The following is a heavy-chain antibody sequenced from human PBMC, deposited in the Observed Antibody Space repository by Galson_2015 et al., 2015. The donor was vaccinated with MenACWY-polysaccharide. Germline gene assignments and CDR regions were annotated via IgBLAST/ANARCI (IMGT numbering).Heavy chain of an antibody. CDR1: GFTFTSLW. CDR2: IKQDGTDK. J-gene: IGHJ4*02. D-gene: IGHD4-17*01. CDR3: ARGRGTTVGVDY. Sequence: SLRLSCAASGFTFTSLWMTWVRQAPGKGLEWVANIKQDGTDKYYVDSVKGRFTISRDNAKSSLYLQMNSLRADDTAVYYCARGRGTTVGVDYWGQGTLVTVSS. V-gene: IGHV3-7*04.